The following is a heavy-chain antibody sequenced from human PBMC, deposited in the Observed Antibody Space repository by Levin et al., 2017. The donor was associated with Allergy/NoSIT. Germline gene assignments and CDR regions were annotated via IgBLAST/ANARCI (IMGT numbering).Heavy chain of an antibody. D-gene: IGHD3-10*01. CDR3: ARSPITLVRGIIH. V-gene: IGHV1-69*13. J-gene: IGHJ4*02. CDR2: IIPIFGTA. Sequence: SVKVSCKASGGTFSTYTISWVRQAPGQGLEWMGGIIPIFGTANYAQKFHGRVTITADESTSTAYIELSSLRSEDTAVYYCARSPITLVRGIIHWGQGTLVTVSS. CDR1: GGTFSTYT.